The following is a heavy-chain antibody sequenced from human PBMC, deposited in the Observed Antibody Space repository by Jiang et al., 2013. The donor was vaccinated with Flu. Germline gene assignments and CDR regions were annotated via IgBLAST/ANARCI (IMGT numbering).Heavy chain of an antibody. J-gene: IGHJ4*02. CDR2: ISSSGSTI. Sequence: YISSSGSTIYYADSVKGRFTISRDNAKNSLYLQMNSLRAEDTAVYYCARRRSTLRGGRGNFRYWGQGTLVTVSS. V-gene: IGHV3-48*03. D-gene: IGHD2-15*01. CDR3: ARRRSTLRGGRGNFRY.